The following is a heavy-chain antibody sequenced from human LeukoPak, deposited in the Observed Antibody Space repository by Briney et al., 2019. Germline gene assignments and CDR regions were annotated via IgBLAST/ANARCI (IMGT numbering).Heavy chain of an antibody. V-gene: IGHV3-30*18. Sequence: GSLRLSCAASGFTFTTYGMHWVRQAPGKGLEWVALISFDGSDKYYSDSVKGRFTISRDNSRNTLYLQMNSVRVEDTAVYYCAELGITMIGGVWGKGTTVTISS. J-gene: IGHJ6*04. CDR1: GFTFTTYG. D-gene: IGHD3-10*02. CDR2: ISFDGSDK. CDR3: AELGITMIGGV.